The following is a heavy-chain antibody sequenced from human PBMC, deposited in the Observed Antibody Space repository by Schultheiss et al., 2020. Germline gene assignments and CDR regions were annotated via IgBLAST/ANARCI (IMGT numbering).Heavy chain of an antibody. CDR3: TTDRPAVVVVAATLFDY. D-gene: IGHD2-15*01. CDR2: IKSKTDGGTT. Sequence: GGSLRLSCAASGFTFSNAWMSWVRQAPGKGLEWVGRIKSKTDGGTTDYAAPVKGRFTISRDDSKNTLYLQMNSLKTEDTAVYYCTTDRPAVVVVAATLFDYWGQGTLVTDSS. V-gene: IGHV3-15*01. CDR1: GFTFSNAW. J-gene: IGHJ4*02.